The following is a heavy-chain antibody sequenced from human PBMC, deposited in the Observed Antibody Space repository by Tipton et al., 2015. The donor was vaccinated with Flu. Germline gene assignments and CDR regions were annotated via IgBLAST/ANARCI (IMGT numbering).Heavy chain of an antibody. J-gene: IGHJ4*02. V-gene: IGHV4-39*07. Sequence: GLVKPSETLSLTCTVSSGSIRSTNYFCAWIRQPPGKRLELIGSIYPSGTTYYNPSLKSRVTISEDTSKNQLSLHLRSATAADTAVYYCARGRAVDYWGQGTLVTVSS. CDR3: ARGRAVDY. CDR2: IYPSGTT. CDR1: SGSIRSTNYF.